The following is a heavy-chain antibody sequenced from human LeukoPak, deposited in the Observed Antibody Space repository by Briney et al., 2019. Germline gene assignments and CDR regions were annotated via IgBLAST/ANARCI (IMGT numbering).Heavy chain of an antibody. CDR2: INSDGSIT. CDR1: GFTFSSSW. V-gene: IGHV3-74*01. J-gene: IGHJ4*02. D-gene: IGHD3-10*01. CDR3: ASSGSYGY. Sequence: GGSLRLSCAASGFTFSSSWMHWVRQAPGKGLVWVSHINSDGSITSYADSVKGRFTISRDNAKNTLSLQMNSLRAKDTAVYYCASSGSYGYWGQGTLVTVSS.